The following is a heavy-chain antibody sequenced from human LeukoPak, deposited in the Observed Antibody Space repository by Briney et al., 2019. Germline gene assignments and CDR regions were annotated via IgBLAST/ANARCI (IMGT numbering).Heavy chain of an antibody. Sequence: PSETLSLTCTVSGGSISSYYWSWIRQPPGKGLEWIGYIYYSGSTSYNPSLKSRVTISVDTSKNQFSLKLSSVTAADTAVYYCARGYCSGGSCYSYGWFDPWGQGTLVTVSS. J-gene: IGHJ5*02. D-gene: IGHD2-15*01. V-gene: IGHV4-59*08. CDR1: GGSISSYY. CDR3: ARGYCSGGSCYSYGWFDP. CDR2: IYYSGST.